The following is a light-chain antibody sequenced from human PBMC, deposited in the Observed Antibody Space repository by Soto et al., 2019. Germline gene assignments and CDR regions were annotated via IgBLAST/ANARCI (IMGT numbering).Light chain of an antibody. V-gene: IGKV1-12*01. CDR1: QGINRW. J-gene: IGKJ4*01. CDR3: QQGNSFPLT. CDR2: GAS. Sequence: DIQLTQSPSSVSASVGDRVTINCRASQGINRWLAWYQQKPGKAPKLLIDGASTLQSGVPSRFSGSGSGTDFTLTINSLQPEDFATYYCQQGNSFPLTFGGGTKVDIK.